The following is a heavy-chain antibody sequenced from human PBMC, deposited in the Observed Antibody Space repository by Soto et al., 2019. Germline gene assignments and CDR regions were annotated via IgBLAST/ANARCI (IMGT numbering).Heavy chain of an antibody. CDR1: GFTYKNYA. V-gene: IGHV3-23*01. CDR2: ISGNGGSI. J-gene: IGHJ6*02. Sequence: GGSLRLSCVDSGFTYKNYAMSWVRQAPGRGLEWISGISGNGGSIYYAGSVKGRFTISRDNSKITLYLQMNDLRAEDTAVYYCARDRTFNFYYGMDVWGQGTTVTVSS. CDR3: ARDRTFNFYYGMDV.